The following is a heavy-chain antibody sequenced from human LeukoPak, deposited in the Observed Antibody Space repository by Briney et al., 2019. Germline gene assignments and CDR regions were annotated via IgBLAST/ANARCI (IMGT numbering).Heavy chain of an antibody. CDR1: GGSISSSSYY. J-gene: IGHJ5*02. CDR2: IYYSGST. CDR3: ARVSGTMVRGVTLRFDP. V-gene: IGHV4-39*07. Sequence: SETLSLTCTVSGGSISSSSYYWGWIRQPPGKGLEWIGSIYYSGSTYYNPSLKSRVTISVDTSKNQFSLKLSSVTAADTAVYYCARVSGTMVRGVTLRFDPWGQGTLATVSS. D-gene: IGHD3-10*01.